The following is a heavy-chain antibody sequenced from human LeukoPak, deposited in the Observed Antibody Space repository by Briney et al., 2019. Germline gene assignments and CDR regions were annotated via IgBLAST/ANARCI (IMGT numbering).Heavy chain of an antibody. Sequence: GGFLRLSCAASGFTFSSYGMHWVRQAPGNGLEWVAVIWYDGSNKYYADSVKGRFTISRDNSKNTLYLQMNSLRAEDTAVYYCARDNPDLSSPWGQGTLVTVSP. CDR3: ARDNPDLSSP. CDR2: IWYDGSNK. CDR1: GFTFSSYG. V-gene: IGHV3-33*01. D-gene: IGHD2-21*01. J-gene: IGHJ5*02.